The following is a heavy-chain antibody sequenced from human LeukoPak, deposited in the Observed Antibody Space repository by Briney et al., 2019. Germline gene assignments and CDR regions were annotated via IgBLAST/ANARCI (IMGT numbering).Heavy chain of an antibody. V-gene: IGHV3-7*01. J-gene: IGHJ4*02. D-gene: IGHD3-22*01. CDR1: GFTFSLYW. Sequence: PGGSLRLSCEASGFTFSLYWMSWVRQAPGKGLDWVANIKQDGSEKYYVDSVKGRFTISRDNAKNSLYLKMNSLRADDRAVYYCARDGDTSGYTDWGQGTLVTVSS. CDR2: IKQDGSEK. CDR3: ARDGDTSGYTD.